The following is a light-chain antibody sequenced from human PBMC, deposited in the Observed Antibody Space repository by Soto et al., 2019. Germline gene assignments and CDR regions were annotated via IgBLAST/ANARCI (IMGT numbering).Light chain of an antibody. J-gene: IGKJ3*01. CDR3: QQYNNWPPFT. Sequence: EIVLTQSPATLSLSPGERATLSCRASQSVSAYLAWYQQKPGQAPRLLIYAASNRATDIPARFSGSGSGTDFPLTISSLEPEDFAVYHCQQYNNWPPFTFGPGTKVDIK. CDR2: AAS. V-gene: IGKV3-11*01. CDR1: QSVSAY.